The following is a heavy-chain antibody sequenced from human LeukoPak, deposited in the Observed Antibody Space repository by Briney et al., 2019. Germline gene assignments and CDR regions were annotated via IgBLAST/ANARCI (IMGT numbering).Heavy chain of an antibody. CDR3: ARAGSHWHYVY. Sequence: GRSLRLSCAASGFTFSGFSMSWVRQSPTKGLEWVANIKQDGSERYYVDSVKGRFTISRDNAKNSLSLQMNNLRVEDTAVYYCARAGSHWHYVYWGQGTVVTVSS. J-gene: IGHJ4*02. CDR2: IKQDGSER. D-gene: IGHD3-10*01. CDR1: GFTFSGFS. V-gene: IGHV3-7*01.